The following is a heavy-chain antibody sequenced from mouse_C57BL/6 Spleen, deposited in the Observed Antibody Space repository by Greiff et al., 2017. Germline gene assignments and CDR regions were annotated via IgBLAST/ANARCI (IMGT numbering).Heavy chain of an antibody. CDR3: ARLYGSSYYYAMDY. V-gene: IGHV5-6*01. J-gene: IGHJ4*01. CDR1: GFTFSSYG. D-gene: IGHD1-1*01. CDR2: ISSGGSYT. Sequence: EVQGVESGGDLVKPGGSLKLSCAASGFTFSSYGMSWVRQTPDKRLEWVATISSGGSYTYYPDSVKGRFTISRDNAKNTLYLQMSSLKSEDTAMYYCARLYGSSYYYAMDYWGQGTSVTVSS.